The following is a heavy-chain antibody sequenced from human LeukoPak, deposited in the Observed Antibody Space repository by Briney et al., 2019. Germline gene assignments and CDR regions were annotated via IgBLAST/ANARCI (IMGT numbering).Heavy chain of an antibody. CDR3: ARDPTYYYGSGDYYYYYGMDV. CDR2: IWYDGSNK. CDR1: GFTFSSYG. Sequence: GGSLRLSCAASGFTFSSYGMHWVRQAPGKGLEWVAVIWYDGSNKYYADSVKGRFTISRDNSKNTLYLQMNSLRAEDTAVYYCARDPTYYYGSGDYYYYYGMDVWGQGTTVTVSS. D-gene: IGHD3-10*01. J-gene: IGHJ6*02. V-gene: IGHV3-33*08.